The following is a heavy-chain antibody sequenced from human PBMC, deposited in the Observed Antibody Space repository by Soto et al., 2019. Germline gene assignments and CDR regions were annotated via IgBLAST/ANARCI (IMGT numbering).Heavy chain of an antibody. D-gene: IGHD1-7*01. CDR2: ISYDGSNK. J-gene: IGHJ3*02. Sequence: GGSLRLSCAASGFTFSSYGMHWVRQAPGKGLEWVAVISYDGSNKYYADSVKGRFTISRDNSKNTLYLQMNSLRAEDTAVYYCASTGTTLGAFDIWGQGTMVTVSS. V-gene: IGHV3-30*03. CDR3: ASTGTTLGAFDI. CDR1: GFTFSSYG.